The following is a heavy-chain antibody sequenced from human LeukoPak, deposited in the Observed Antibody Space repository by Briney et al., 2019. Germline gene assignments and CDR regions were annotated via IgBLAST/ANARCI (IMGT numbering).Heavy chain of an antibody. V-gene: IGHV1-69*01. CDR2: LIPIFVAA. Sequence: GSSVKLSCKASRGTFSSYAISWLRQAPGQGLEWMGGLIPIFVAANYAQKFQGRVTNTADEPTSTPYMELSSLRTEDTAVYYCARDMYYYDSSGYTDHYWRQGTLVTVSS. CDR3: ARDMYYYDSSGYTDHY. CDR1: RGTFSSYA. D-gene: IGHD3-22*01. J-gene: IGHJ4*02.